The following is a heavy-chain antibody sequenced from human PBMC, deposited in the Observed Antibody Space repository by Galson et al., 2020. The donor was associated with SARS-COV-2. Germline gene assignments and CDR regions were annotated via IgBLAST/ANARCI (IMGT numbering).Heavy chain of an antibody. CDR1: GFTFSRYA. V-gene: IGHV3-23*01. D-gene: IGHD4-17*01. CDR2: IIGSGDNT. J-gene: IGHJ4*02. Sequence: GGSLRLSCVASGFTFSRYAMSWVRQAPGKGLEWVSVIIGSGDNTYYADSVKGRFTISRDNSKNTLYLQMNRLRAEDTAVYYCAKKGGNGDYLNSFDSWGQGTLVTVSS. CDR3: AKKGGNGDYLNSFDS.